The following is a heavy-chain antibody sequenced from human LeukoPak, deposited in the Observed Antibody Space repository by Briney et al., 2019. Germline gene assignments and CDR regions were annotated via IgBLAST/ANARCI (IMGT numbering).Heavy chain of an antibody. CDR1: GFTFSSYT. D-gene: IGHD6-19*01. Sequence: TGGSLRLSCAASGFTFSSYTMSWVRQAPGKGLEWVSAISGSGGSTYYADSVKGRFTISRDNSKNTLYLQMNSLRAEDTAVYYCAKQARPEQWLDQILVVYWGQGTLVTVSS. V-gene: IGHV3-23*01. CDR3: AKQARPEQWLDQILVVY. CDR2: ISGSGGST. J-gene: IGHJ4*02.